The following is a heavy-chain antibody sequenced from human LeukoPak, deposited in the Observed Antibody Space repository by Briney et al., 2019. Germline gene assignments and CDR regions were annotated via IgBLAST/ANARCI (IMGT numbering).Heavy chain of an antibody. Sequence: GSSVKVSCKASGGTFSSYAISWVRQARGQGLEWMGRIIPILGIANYAQKFQGRVTITADKSTSTAYMELSSLRSEDTAVYYCARGLRFLEWANYYYYGMDVWGQGTTVTVSS. CDR1: GGTFSSYA. CDR3: ARGLRFLEWANYYYYGMDV. CDR2: IIPILGIA. V-gene: IGHV1-69*04. D-gene: IGHD3-3*01. J-gene: IGHJ6*02.